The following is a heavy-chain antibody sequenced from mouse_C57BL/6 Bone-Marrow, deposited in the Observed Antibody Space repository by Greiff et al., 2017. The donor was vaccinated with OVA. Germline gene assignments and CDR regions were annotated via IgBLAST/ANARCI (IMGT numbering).Heavy chain of an antibody. D-gene: IGHD1-3*01. Sequence: EVQLVESGGGLVKPGGSLKLSCAASGFTFSSYTMSWVRQTPEKRLEWVATISGGGGNTYYPDSVKGRFTISRDNAKNTLYLQMSSLRSEDTALYYCARHKSNYFDYWGQGTTLTVSS. CDR2: ISGGGGNT. J-gene: IGHJ2*01. V-gene: IGHV5-9*01. CDR1: GFTFSSYT. CDR3: ARHKSNYFDY.